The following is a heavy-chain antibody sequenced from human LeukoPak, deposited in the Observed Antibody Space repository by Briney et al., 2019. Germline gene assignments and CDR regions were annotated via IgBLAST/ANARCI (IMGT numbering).Heavy chain of an antibody. CDR1: GFTFSDYY. D-gene: IGHD6-19*01. V-gene: IGHV3-11*06. J-gene: IGHJ4*02. CDR2: ISSSNGYT. Sequence: PGGSLRLSCAASGFTFSDYYMSWIRQAPGKGLGWVSYISSSNGYTNYADSVKGRFTISRDNAKNSLYLQMNSLRAEDTAVYYCARYRQWLFPDYWGQGTLVTVSS. CDR3: ARYRQWLFPDY.